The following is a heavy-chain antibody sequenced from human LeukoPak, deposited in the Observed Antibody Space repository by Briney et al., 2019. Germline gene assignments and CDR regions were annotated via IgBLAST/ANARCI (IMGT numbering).Heavy chain of an antibody. J-gene: IGHJ4*02. CDR1: GFTFSSYW. D-gene: IGHD3-3*01. Sequence: GGSLRLSCAASGFTFSSYWMSWVRQAPGKGLEWVANIKQDGSEKYYVDSVKGRFTISRDNAKNSLYLQMNSLRAEDTAVYYCARDSGSGYYLWDYFDYWGQGTLVTVSS. CDR2: IKQDGSEK. CDR3: ARDSGSGYYLWDYFDY. V-gene: IGHV3-7*01.